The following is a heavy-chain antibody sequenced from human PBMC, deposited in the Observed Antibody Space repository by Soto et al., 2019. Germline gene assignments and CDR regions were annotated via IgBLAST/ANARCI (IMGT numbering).Heavy chain of an antibody. J-gene: IGHJ4*02. CDR2: INPTTGGT. CDR3: ARGYCSSIGCSHYFDY. Sequence: ASVKVSCKASGYTFTGNYMHWVRQAPGQGLEWMALINPTTGGTNYAQKFQGRVTMTWDTSINTAYMELSRLRSDDTAIYYCARGYCSSIGCSHYFDYWGQGTLVTVSS. D-gene: IGHD2-2*01. CDR1: GYTFTGNY. V-gene: IGHV1-2*02.